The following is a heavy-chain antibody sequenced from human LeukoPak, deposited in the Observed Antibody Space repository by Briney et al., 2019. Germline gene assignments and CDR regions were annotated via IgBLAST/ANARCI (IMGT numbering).Heavy chain of an antibody. CDR1: GFSVSSHY. Sequence: GGSLRLSCAASGFSVSSHYISWVRQAPGKGLEWVPLSYSSGSTYYADSVKGRFTISRDNSKNTLYLQMSSLRAEDTAVYYCARALYSSSSGYWGQGTLVTVSS. D-gene: IGHD6-6*01. CDR3: ARALYSSSSGY. V-gene: IGHV3-53*01. J-gene: IGHJ4*02. CDR2: SYSSGST.